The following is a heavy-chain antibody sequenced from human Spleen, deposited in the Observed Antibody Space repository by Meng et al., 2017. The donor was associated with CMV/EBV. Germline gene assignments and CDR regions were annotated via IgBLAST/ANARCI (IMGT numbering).Heavy chain of an antibody. J-gene: IGHJ3*02. CDR2: IKQDGSDK. V-gene: IGHV3-7*01. CDR1: GFTFNSYS. D-gene: IGHD3-10*01. Sequence: GESLKISCAASGFTFNSYSMNWVRQAPGKGLEWVASIKQDGSDKYYVDSVKGRFTISRDNAKNSLYLQMNSLRAEDAAVYYCARDSTIGDTSAFDIWGQGTMVTVSS. CDR3: ARDSTIGDTSAFDI.